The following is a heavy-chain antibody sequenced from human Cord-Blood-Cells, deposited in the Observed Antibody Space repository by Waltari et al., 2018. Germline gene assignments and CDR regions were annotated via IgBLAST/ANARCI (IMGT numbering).Heavy chain of an antibody. CDR2: IKQDGSEK. CDR3: ARDYSQLGDAFHI. CDR1: GFTFSSYW. V-gene: IGHV3-7*01. Sequence: EVQLVESGGGLVQPGGSLRLSCAASGFTFSSYWMSWVRQAPGKGLEWVANIKQDGSEKYYVDSVKGRFTISRDNAKNSLYLQMNSLRAEDTAVYYCARDYSQLGDAFHIWGQGTMVTVSS. J-gene: IGHJ3*02. D-gene: IGHD6-13*01.